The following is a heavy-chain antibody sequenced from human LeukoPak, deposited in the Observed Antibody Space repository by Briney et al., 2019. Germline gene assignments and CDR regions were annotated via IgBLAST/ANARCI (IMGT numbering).Heavy chain of an antibody. Sequence: GGSLRLSCVASGFSFSKYGMHWVRQAPGKGLQWLAIMWYDGHNKYYAASVKGRFTISRDNSKNTLFLEMNDLKAEDTAVYYCAREWGLIAVAGGPGYWGQGTLVTVSS. J-gene: IGHJ4*02. CDR1: GFSFSKYG. D-gene: IGHD2-21*01. V-gene: IGHV3-33*01. CDR3: AREWGLIAVAGGPGY. CDR2: MWYDGHNK.